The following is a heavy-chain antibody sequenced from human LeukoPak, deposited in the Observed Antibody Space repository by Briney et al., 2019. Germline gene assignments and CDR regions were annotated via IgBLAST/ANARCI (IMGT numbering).Heavy chain of an antibody. J-gene: IGHJ6*02. D-gene: IGHD6-19*01. CDR2: IYYSGST. Sequence: KPSETLSLTCAVYGGSFSGYYWSWIRQPPGKGLEWIGYIYYSGSTNYNPSLKSRVTISVDTSKNQFSLKLSSVTAADTAVYYCASAVAGIHYYYGMDVWGQGTTVTVSS. CDR1: GGSFSGYY. CDR3: ASAVAGIHYYYGMDV. V-gene: IGHV4-59*01.